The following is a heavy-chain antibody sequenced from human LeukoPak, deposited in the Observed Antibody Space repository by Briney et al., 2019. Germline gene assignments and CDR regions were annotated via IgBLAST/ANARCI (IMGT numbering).Heavy chain of an antibody. D-gene: IGHD2-2*01. Sequence: GASVKVSCKASGYTFTSYGISWVRQAPGQGREWMGWISAYNGNTNYAQKLQGRVTMTTDTSTSTAYMELRSLRSDDTAVYYCARGVVPAAMALNGFYYYYYYMDVWGKGTTVTVSS. V-gene: IGHV1-18*01. CDR2: ISAYNGNT. J-gene: IGHJ6*03. CDR3: ARGVVPAAMALNGFYYYYYYMDV. CDR1: GYTFTSYG.